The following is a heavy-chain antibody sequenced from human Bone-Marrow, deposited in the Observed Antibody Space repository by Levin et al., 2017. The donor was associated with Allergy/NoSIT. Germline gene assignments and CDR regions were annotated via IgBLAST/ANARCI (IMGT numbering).Heavy chain of an antibody. CDR3: ASAPPGGIGYAGFDWYFDL. V-gene: IGHV4-59*01. J-gene: IGHJ2*01. Sequence: RPGGSLRLSCTVSGGSISSYYWSWIRQPPGKGLEWIGYISYSGSTNYSPSLKSRVTISVDTSKNQFSLKLTSATAADTAVYYCASAPPGGIGYAGFDWYFDLWGRGTLVTVSS. CDR2: ISYSGST. CDR1: GGSISSYY. D-gene: IGHD2-2*01.